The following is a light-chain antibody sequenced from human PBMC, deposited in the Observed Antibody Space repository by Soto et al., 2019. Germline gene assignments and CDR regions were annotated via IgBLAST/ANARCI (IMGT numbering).Light chain of an antibody. CDR2: DAS. CDR3: QQRSNWPPMIT. J-gene: IGKJ5*01. CDR1: QSVSGY. V-gene: IGKV3-11*01. Sequence: EIVLTQSPATLSLSPGERATLSCRASQSVSGYLAWYQQKPGQAPRLLISDASNRATGIPARFSGSGSGTDFTLTISSLEPEDFAVYYCQQRSNWPPMITFGQGTRLEIK.